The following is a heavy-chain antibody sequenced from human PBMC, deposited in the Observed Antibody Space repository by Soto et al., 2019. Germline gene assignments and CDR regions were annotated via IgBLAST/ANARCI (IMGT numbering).Heavy chain of an antibody. J-gene: IGHJ4*02. CDR2: IHYSGST. D-gene: IGHD3-10*01. Sequence: QLQLQESGPRLVKPSETLSLICTVSGGSINTYYWSWLQQSPGQGLEWIGYIHYSGSTKYNPSLTXXXSXXVDTSKKQCSLRLNSVTAADTAVYYCARGGSYFHVDYYFDYWGQGTLVTVSS. V-gene: IGHV4-59*01. CDR3: ARGGSYFHVDYYFDY. CDR1: GGSINTYY.